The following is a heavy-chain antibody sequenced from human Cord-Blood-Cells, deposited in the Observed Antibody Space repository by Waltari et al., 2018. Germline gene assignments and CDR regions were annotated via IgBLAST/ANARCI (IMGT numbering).Heavy chain of an antibody. V-gene: IGHV3-7*01. D-gene: IGHD6-13*01. CDR3: AREGWGSSWYYFDY. Sequence: EVQLVESGGGLVQPGGSLRLSCAASGFTFSSYWMSWVRHAPGKGLEWVANIKQDGSEKYYVDSVKGRFTISRDNAKNSLYLQMNSLRAEDTAVYYCAREGWGSSWYYFDYWGQGTLVTVSS. CDR2: IKQDGSEK. CDR1: GFTFSSYW. J-gene: IGHJ4*02.